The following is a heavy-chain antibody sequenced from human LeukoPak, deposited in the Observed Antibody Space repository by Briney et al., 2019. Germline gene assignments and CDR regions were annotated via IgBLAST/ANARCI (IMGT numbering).Heavy chain of an antibody. CDR3: ALQGSPQPNYYYHYMDV. D-gene: IGHD5-24*01. CDR2: LSGSGAGT. CDR1: GFTFSDYA. Sequence: GGSLRLSCAASGFTFSDYALGWVRQAPGRGLEWVATLSGSGAGTYYSDSVQGRFTISRDNSKNTLYLQVNSLRAEDTAVYYCALQGSPQPNYYYHYMDVWGNGTTVTVSS. V-gene: IGHV3-23*01. J-gene: IGHJ6*03.